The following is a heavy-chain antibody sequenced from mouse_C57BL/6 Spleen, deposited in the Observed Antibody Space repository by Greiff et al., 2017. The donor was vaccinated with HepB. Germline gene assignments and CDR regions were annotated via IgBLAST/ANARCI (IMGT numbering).Heavy chain of an antibody. J-gene: IGHJ3*01. D-gene: IGHD2-1*01. V-gene: IGHV1-54*01. CDR3: ARGNGNYVGWFAY. CDR2: INPGSGGT. Sequence: VKLMESGAELVRPGTSVKVSCKASGYAFTNYLIEWVKQRPGQGLEWIGVINPGSGGTNYNEKFKGKATLTADKSSSTAYMQLSSLTSEDSAVYFCARGNGNYVGWFAYWGQGTLVTVSA. CDR1: GYAFTNYL.